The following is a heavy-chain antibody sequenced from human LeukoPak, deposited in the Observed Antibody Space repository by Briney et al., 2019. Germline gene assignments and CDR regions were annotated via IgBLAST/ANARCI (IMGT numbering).Heavy chain of an antibody. D-gene: IGHD3-3*01. CDR1: GYTFTGYY. Sequence: GASVKVSCKASGYTFTGYYMHWVRQAPGQGLEWMGWINPNSGGTNYAQKFQGRVTMTRDTSISTAYMELSRLRSDDTAVYYSARGAGFLEWLSPDTIHVWFDPWGQGTLVTVSS. V-gene: IGHV1-2*02. CDR2: INPNSGGT. J-gene: IGHJ5*02. CDR3: ARGAGFLEWLSPDTIHVWFDP.